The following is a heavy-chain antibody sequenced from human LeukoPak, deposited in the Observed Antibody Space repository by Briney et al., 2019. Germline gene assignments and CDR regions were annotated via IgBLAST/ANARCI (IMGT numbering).Heavy chain of an antibody. CDR3: ARGDCSSTSCYSYYYYYGMDV. D-gene: IGHD2-2*02. CDR1: GGSFSGYY. CDR2: INHSGST. Sequence: SETLPLTCAVYGGSFSGYYWSWIRQPPGKGLEWIGEINHSGSTNYNPSLKSRVTISVDTSKNQFSLKLSSVTAADTAVYYCARGDCSSTSCYSYYYYYGMDVWGQGTTVTVSS. V-gene: IGHV4-34*01. J-gene: IGHJ6*02.